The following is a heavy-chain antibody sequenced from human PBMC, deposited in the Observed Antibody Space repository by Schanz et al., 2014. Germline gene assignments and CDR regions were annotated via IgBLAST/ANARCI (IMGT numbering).Heavy chain of an antibody. CDR2: ISYGTSYT. Sequence: EVQLLESGGGLVQPGGSLRLSCLASGFAFSSYGMNWLRQAPGKGLEWVSSISYGTSYTYYADSVKGRFTISRDNAKNTLYLQMNSLRAEDTAVYYCAKDRSWDYDSSGYFDYWGQGTLVTVSS. J-gene: IGHJ4*02. CDR1: GFAFSSYG. D-gene: IGHD3-22*01. V-gene: IGHV3-23*01. CDR3: AKDRSWDYDSSGYFDY.